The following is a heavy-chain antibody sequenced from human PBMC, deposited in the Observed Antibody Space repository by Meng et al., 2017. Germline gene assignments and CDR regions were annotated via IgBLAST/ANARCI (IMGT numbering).Heavy chain of an antibody. CDR3: ARFQYYYDSSGYYYGGGLDY. CDR1: GGSISSGSYY. Sequence: SETLSLTCTVSGGSISSGSYYWSWIRQPAGKGLEWIGRIYTSGSTNYNPSLKSRVTISVDTSKNQFSLKLSSVTAADTAVYYCARFQYYYDSSGYYYGGGLDYWGQGTLVTVSS. V-gene: IGHV4-61*02. D-gene: IGHD3-22*01. J-gene: IGHJ4*02. CDR2: IYTSGST.